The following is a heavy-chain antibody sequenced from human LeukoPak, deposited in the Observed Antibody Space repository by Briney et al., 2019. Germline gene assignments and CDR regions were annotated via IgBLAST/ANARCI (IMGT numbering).Heavy chain of an antibody. CDR3: ARDDGDV. CDR2: VSEDGSGK. J-gene: IGHJ6*04. CDR1: GFILSSYW. Sequence: GGSLRLSCEASGFILSSYWLKWVRQAPGKGLEWVGTVSEDGSGKYFVESVKDRFTISRDRAKNSLYLEMDSLTVEDTAVYFCARDDGDVWGKGTTVTVSS. V-gene: IGHV3-7*01.